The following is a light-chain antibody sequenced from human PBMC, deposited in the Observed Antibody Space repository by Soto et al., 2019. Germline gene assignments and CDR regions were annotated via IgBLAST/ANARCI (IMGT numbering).Light chain of an antibody. CDR3: SSWDNHLNGPV. CDR1: SSNIGNNY. J-gene: IGLJ7*01. CDR2: RNN. V-gene: IGLV1-47*01. Sequence: SAMTQPPSASGTPGQEVTISCSGSSSNIGNNYVYWYHQVPGKAPKLLIYRNNQRPSGVPDRFSGSKSDTSASLAITGLRSEDDGHYYCSSWDNHLNGPVFGGGTQLTVL.